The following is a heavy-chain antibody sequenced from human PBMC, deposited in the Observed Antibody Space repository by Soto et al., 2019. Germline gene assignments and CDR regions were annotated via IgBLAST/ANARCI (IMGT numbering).Heavy chain of an antibody. D-gene: IGHD3-22*01. V-gene: IGHV3-53*01. CDR2: IYSGGST. CDR1: GFTVSSNY. CDR3: ARLRYYYDSSGYYYEDY. Sequence: GASLRLSCAASGFTVSSNYMSWVLQAPGKGLEWVSVIYSGGSTYYADSVKGRFTISRDNSKNTLYLQMNSLRAEDTAVYYCARLRYYYDSSGYYYEDYWGQGTLVTVSS. J-gene: IGHJ4*02.